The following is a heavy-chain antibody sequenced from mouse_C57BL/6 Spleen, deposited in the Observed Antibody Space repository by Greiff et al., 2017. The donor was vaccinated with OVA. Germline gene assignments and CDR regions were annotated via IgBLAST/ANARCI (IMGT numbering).Heavy chain of an antibody. V-gene: IGHV5-17*01. CDR3: ARPIYDGYYWFAY. CDR2: ISSGSSTI. D-gene: IGHD2-3*01. Sequence: DVQLVESGGGLVKPGGSLKLSCAASGFTFSDYGMHWVRQAPEKGLEWVAYISSGSSTIYYADTVKGRFTISRDNAKNTLFLQMTSLRSEDTAMYYCARPIYDGYYWFAYWGQGTLVTVSA. CDR1: GFTFSDYG. J-gene: IGHJ3*01.